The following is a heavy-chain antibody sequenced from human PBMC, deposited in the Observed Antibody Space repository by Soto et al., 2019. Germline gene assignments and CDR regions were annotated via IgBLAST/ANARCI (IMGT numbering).Heavy chain of an antibody. V-gene: IGHV1-69*01. CDR2: IIPIFGTA. CDR1: GGTFSSYA. Sequence: QVQLVQSGAEVKKPGSSVKVSCKASGGTFSSYAISWVRQAPGKGLEWMGGIIPIFGTANYAQKFQGRVTIAADASTSTAYMELSSLRSEDTAVYYCARTPNRITMVRGVIISYYFDYWGQGTLVTVSS. CDR3: ARTPNRITMVRGVIISYYFDY. J-gene: IGHJ4*02. D-gene: IGHD3-10*01.